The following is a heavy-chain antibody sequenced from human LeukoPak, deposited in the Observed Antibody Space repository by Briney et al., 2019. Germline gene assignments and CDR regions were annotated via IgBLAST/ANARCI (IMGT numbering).Heavy chain of an antibody. D-gene: IGHD4-17*01. J-gene: IGHJ5*02. CDR2: IYYTGST. CDR3: ARKADYGWFDP. CDR1: GGSINGYY. V-gene: IGHV4-59*01. Sequence: SETLSLTCTVSGGSINGYYWSWIRQPPAKGLEWIAYIYYTGSTNYNPSLKSRVTISVDTSRNQFSLRLSSVTAADTAVYYCARKADYGWFDPWGQGTLVTVSS.